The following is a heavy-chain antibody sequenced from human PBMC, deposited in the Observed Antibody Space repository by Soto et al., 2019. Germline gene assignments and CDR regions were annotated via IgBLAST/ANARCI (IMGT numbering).Heavy chain of an antibody. D-gene: IGHD6-13*01. CDR2: LSSNGIGT. V-gene: IGHV3-64D*06. J-gene: IGHJ6*02. CDR1: GFTVSSFG. CDR3: VKDMGQAAVGIRYPYGLDV. Sequence: VGSLRLSCSGSGFTVSSFGMHWVRQAPGKGLEHVSTLSSNGIGTYYADSVKGRFTFSRDTSKNTLYLQMSSLRTEDTAVYYCVKDMGQAAVGIRYPYGLDVWGLGTTVTVS.